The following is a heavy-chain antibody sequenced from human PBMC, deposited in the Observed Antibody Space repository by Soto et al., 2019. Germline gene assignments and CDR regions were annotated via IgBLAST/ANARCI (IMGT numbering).Heavy chain of an antibody. V-gene: IGHV1-24*01. Sequence: ASVKVSCKVSGYTLTELSMHWVRQAPGKGLEWMGGFDPEDGETIYAERFQGRVTMTEDTSTHTAYLELSSLRSEDTAVYYCATGDRSYRSIWEDYYYFYMDVWGKGTSVTVSS. CDR3: ATGDRSYRSIWEDYYYFYMDV. J-gene: IGHJ6*03. D-gene: IGHD3-16*02. CDR2: FDPEDGET. CDR1: GYTLTELS.